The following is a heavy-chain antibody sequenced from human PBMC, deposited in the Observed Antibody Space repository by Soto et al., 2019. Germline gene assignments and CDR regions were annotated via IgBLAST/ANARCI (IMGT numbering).Heavy chain of an antibody. CDR3: ARDRTKVIMPLDC. J-gene: IGHJ4*02. CDR2: ISAYNGNT. CDR1: GYTFTSCG. D-gene: IGHD3-3*01. V-gene: IGHV1-18*01. Sequence: ASVKVSCKASGYTFTSCGISWVLQAPGQGLEWMGWISAYNGNTNYAQKLQGRVTMTTDTSTSTAYMELRSLRSDDTAVYYCARDRTKVIMPLDCWGQGTLVTVSS.